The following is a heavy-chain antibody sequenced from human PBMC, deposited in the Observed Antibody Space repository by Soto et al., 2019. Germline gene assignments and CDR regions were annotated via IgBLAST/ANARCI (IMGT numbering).Heavy chain of an antibody. J-gene: IGHJ4*02. Sequence: QVQLVQSGAEVKKPGASVKVSCKASGYTFTSYGIIWVRQAPGQGLEWMGWISAYNGNTNYAQKRQGRVTMTTDTPTSTAYMELRTRRSDDTAGYYCASSLLVGYGLEGESDWGQGTLVTVSS. V-gene: IGHV1-18*01. CDR2: ISAYNGNT. D-gene: IGHD5-18*01. CDR1: GYTFTSYG. CDR3: ASSLLVGYGLEGESD.